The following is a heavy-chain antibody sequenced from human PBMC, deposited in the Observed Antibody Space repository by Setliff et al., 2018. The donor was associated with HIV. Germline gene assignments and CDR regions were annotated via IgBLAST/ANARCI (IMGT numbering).Heavy chain of an antibody. CDR1: SGSFSGYS. CDR3: ARGGYYDSSGYEGLDS. D-gene: IGHD3-22*01. Sequence: PSETLSLTCAVYSGSFSGYSWTWIRQPPGKGLEWIGEINHIGDTNYNPSLRSRVTMSVDTSKNQFSLRLSSVTAADTAVYYCARGGYYDSSGYEGLDSWGQGTLGTVSS. V-gene: IGHV4-34*01. CDR2: INHIGDT. J-gene: IGHJ4*02.